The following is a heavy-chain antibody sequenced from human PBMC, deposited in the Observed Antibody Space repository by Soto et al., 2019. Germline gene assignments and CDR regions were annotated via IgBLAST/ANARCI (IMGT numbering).Heavy chain of an antibody. CDR2: IYYSGST. V-gene: IGHV4-59*08. J-gene: IGHJ6*03. CDR1: GGSISSYY. CDR3: ARQGRNFGVVNNYYYYYYMDV. D-gene: IGHD3-3*01. Sequence: SETLSLTCTVSGGSISSYYWSWIRQPPGKGLEWIGYIYYSGSTNYNPSLKSRVTISVDTSKNQFSLKLSSVTAADTAVYYCARQGRNFGVVNNYYYYYYMDVWGKGTTVTVSS.